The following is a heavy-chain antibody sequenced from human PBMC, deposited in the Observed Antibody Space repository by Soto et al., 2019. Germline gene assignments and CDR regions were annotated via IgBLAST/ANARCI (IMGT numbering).Heavy chain of an antibody. CDR1: GYSFTSYW. D-gene: IGHD1-26*01. CDR2: IYPGDSDT. CDR3: ARQITVGSYYYYYGMDV. V-gene: IGHV5-51*01. J-gene: IGHJ6*02. Sequence: GESLKISCKGSGYSFTSYWIGWVRQMPGKGLEWMGIIYPGDSDTRYSPSFQGQVTISADKSISTAYLQWSSLKASDTAMYYCARQITVGSYYYYYGMDVWGQGTTVTVSS.